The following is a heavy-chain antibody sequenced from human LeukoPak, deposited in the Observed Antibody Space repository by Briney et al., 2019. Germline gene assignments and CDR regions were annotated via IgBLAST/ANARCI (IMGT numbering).Heavy chain of an antibody. CDR2: IRYDGSNK. CDR1: GFTFSNYG. J-gene: IGHJ4*02. D-gene: IGHD4-17*01. V-gene: IGHV3-30*02. CDR3: AEGVDYGFDC. Sequence: GGSLSLSCAASGFTFSNYGIRWVRQAPGKGLEWVAFIRYDGSNKYYADSVKGRFTISRDNSKNTLYLQMNSLRAEDTAVYYCAEGVDYGFDCWGQGTLVTVSS.